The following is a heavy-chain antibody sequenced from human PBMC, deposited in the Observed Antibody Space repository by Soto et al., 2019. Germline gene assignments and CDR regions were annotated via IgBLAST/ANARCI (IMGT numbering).Heavy chain of an antibody. J-gene: IGHJ4*02. CDR3: ARGLFGGNSFFDY. CDR1: GDSITSNNW. CDR2: IYPSGTT. Sequence: XGTLALTCAVSGDSITSNNWWTCVRQSPGTRLEWIGEIYPSGTTNYNPSLRSRATISVDRSKNHFSLKLSSVTAADTAVYYCARGLFGGNSFFDYWGQGTLVTVSS. D-gene: IGHD3-16*01. V-gene: IGHV4-4*02.